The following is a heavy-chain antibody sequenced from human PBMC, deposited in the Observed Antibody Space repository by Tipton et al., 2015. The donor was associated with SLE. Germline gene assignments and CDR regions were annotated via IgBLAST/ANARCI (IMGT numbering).Heavy chain of an antibody. V-gene: IGHV1-46*01. CDR2: INPSGGST. CDR1: GYTFTSYY. J-gene: IGHJ4*02. D-gene: IGHD2-8*02. Sequence: QLVQSGAEVKKPGASVKVSCKASGYTFTSYYMHWVRQAPGQGLEWMGIINPSGGSTSYAQKFQGRVTMTRDTSTSTVYMELSSLRSEDTAVYYCTTRGFTGGSYYFDYWDQGTLLTVSS. CDR3: TTRGFTGGSYYFDY.